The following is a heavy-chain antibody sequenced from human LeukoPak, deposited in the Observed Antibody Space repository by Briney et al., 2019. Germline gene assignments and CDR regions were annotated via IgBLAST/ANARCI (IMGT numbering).Heavy chain of an antibody. Sequence: ASVKVSCKASGYTFTSYGISWVRQAPGQGLEWMGWISAYNGNTNYAQKLQGRVTMTTDTSTSTAYMELRSLRSDDTAVYYCTRDRYNWNALGSPFDYWGQGTLVTVSS. CDR1: GYTFTSYG. J-gene: IGHJ4*02. CDR3: TRDRYNWNALGSPFDY. CDR2: ISAYNGNT. V-gene: IGHV1-18*04. D-gene: IGHD1-1*01.